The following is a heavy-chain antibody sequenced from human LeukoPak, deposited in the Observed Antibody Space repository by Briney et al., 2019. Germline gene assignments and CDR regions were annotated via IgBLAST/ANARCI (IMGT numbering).Heavy chain of an antibody. CDR2: IIPIFGTA. D-gene: IGHD3-22*01. CDR3: ARVAPTGYYYDSSGYYHFDY. CDR1: GGTFSSYA. V-gene: IGHV1-69*13. Sequence: SANVSCKASGGTFSSYAISWVRQAPGQGLEWMGGIIPIFGTANYAQKFQGRVTITADESTSTAYMELSSLRSEDTAVYYCARVAPTGYYYDSSGYYHFDYWGQGTLVTVSS. J-gene: IGHJ4*02.